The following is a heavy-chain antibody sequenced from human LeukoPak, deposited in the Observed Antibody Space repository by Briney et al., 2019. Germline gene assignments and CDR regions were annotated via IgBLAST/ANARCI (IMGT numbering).Heavy chain of an antibody. D-gene: IGHD3-3*01. J-gene: IGHJ3*02. V-gene: IGHV3-23*01. CDR1: GFTFSDFA. CDR3: AKDAFSYNGVFDPSDI. CDR2: TDGTGGDS. Sequence: GGSLRLSCVASGFTFSDFAMSWVRQTPGKRLEWVASTDGTGGDSYYADAVKGRFTISRDDSRDTLYLQMNSLKAEDTAVYYCAKDAFSYNGVFDPSDIWGQGTMVTVSS.